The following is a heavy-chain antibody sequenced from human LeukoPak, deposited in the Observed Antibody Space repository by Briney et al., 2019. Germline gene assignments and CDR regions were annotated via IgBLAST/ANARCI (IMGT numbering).Heavy chain of an antibody. CDR3: AKSNGYFEY. J-gene: IGHJ4*02. Sequence: GGSLRLSCAASSSYAMSWVRQAPGKGLEWVSTITSSGGRSYYADSVKGRFTISRDNPKNTLYLQMNSLRVEDTAVYYCAKSNGYFEYWGQGTLVPVSS. V-gene: IGHV3-23*01. D-gene: IGHD3-22*01. CDR2: ITSSGGRS. CDR1: SSYA.